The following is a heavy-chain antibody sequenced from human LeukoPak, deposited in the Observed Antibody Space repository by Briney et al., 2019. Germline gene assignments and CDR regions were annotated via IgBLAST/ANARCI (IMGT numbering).Heavy chain of an antibody. Sequence: GASVKVSCKASGYTFTGYYIHWVRHAPVQGLEWMGRINPNSSGTSYPHKCQGRVTMTRDTSISTAYMELRRLRSDDTAVYYCARASGGHSSGWSKPDSPYYFAYWAREPWSPSPQ. CDR2: INPNSSGT. CDR3: ARASGGHSSGWSKPDSPYYFAY. CDR1: GYTFTGYY. J-gene: IGHJ4*02. D-gene: IGHD6-19*01. V-gene: IGHV1-2*06.